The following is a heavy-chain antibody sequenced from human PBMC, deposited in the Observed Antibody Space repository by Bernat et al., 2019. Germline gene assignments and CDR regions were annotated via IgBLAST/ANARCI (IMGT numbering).Heavy chain of an antibody. V-gene: IGHV1-46*01. CDR3: ARVGRDIVVVPAAITYYYYMDV. CDR2: INPSGGST. D-gene: IGHD2-2*02. Sequence: QVQLVQSGAEVKKPGASVKVSCKASGYTFTSYYMHWVRQAPGQGLEWMGIINPSGGSTSYAQKFQGRVTMTRDTSTSTVYMELSSLRSEDTAVYYCARVGRDIVVVPAAITYYYYMDVWGKGTTVTVSS. CDR1: GYTFTSYY. J-gene: IGHJ6*03.